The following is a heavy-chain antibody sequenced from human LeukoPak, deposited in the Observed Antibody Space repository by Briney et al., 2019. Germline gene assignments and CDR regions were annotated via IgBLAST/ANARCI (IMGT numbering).Heavy chain of an antibody. V-gene: IGHV4-59*01. CDR2: IYYSGDT. D-gene: IGHD6-19*01. CDR3: ARGGHISSGWNNYYYYMDV. Sequence: SETLSLTCNVSGDSISSYYWTWIRQPPGKGLDWIGDIYYSGDTKYNPSLKSRVTISVDTSKNQISLRLNSVTAADTAVYYCARGGHISSGWNNYYYYMDVWGKGTTVTISS. CDR1: GDSISSYY. J-gene: IGHJ6*03.